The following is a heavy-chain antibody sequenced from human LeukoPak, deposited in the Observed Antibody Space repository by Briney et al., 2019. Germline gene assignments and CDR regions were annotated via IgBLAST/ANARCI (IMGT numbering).Heavy chain of an antibody. CDR1: GYTFTSYY. J-gene: IGHJ5*02. D-gene: IGHD3-22*01. CDR2: IIPIFGTA. CDR3: ARESGYYPNWFDP. Sequence: SVKVSCKTSGYTFTSYYIHWVRQAPGQGLEWMGGIIPIFGTANYAQKFQGRVTITADESTSTAYMELSSLRSEDTAVYYCARESGYYPNWFDPWGQGTLVTVSS. V-gene: IGHV1-69*13.